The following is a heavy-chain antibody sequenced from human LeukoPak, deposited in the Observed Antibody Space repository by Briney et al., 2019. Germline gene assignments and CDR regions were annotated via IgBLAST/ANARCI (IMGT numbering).Heavy chain of an antibody. CDR3: ARVVRYYYDSSDYYYFDY. V-gene: IGHV4-31*11. J-gene: IGHJ4*02. CDR2: IYYTGST. CDR1: GGSFSGYY. D-gene: IGHD3-22*01. Sequence: SETLSLTCAVYGGSFSGYYWSWIRQHPGKGLEWIGYIYYTGSTYYNPSLKSRVTISVDTSKNQFSLKLSSVTAADTAVYYCARVVRYYYDSSDYYYFDYWGQGTLVTVSS.